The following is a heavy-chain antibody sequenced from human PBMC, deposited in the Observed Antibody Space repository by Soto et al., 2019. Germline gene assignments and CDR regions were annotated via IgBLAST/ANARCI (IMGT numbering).Heavy chain of an antibody. J-gene: IGHJ2*01. CDR1: GGSFSGYY. D-gene: IGHD3-3*01. CDR3: ARRRLWSGYYLYWYFDL. Sequence: QVQLQQWGAGLLKPSETLSLTCAVYGGSFSGYYWSWIRQPPGKGLEWIGEINHSGSTTYNPSLKSRVTMSVDTSKNQFSLKLNSVTAADTAVYFCARRRLWSGYYLYWYFDLWGRGTLVTVSS. V-gene: IGHV4-34*01. CDR2: INHSGST.